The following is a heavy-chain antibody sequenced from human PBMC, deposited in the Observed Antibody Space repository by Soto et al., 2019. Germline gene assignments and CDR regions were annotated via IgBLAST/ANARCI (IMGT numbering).Heavy chain of an antibody. CDR2: IYYSGST. CDR3: ARWGYSSSWYFS. Sequence: PSETLSLTCTFSGGSIGSGGYYWSWIRQHPGKGLEWIGYIYYSGSTYYNPSLKSRVTISVDTSKNQFSLKLSSVTAADTAVYYCARWGYSSSWYFSWGQGTRVTVAS. J-gene: IGHJ4*02. V-gene: IGHV4-31*03. D-gene: IGHD6-13*01. CDR1: GGSIGSGGYY.